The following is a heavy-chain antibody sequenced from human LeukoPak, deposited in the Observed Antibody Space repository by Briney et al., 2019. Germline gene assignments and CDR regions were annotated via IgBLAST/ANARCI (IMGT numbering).Heavy chain of an antibody. CDR1: GFTFSDYD. D-gene: IGHD3-10*01. CDR3: ARELIMVRGVIGY. J-gene: IGHJ4*02. V-gene: IGHV3-11*01. Sequence: PGGSLRLSCAASGFTFSDYDMSWIRQAPGQGLEWASYISSSGSTVYYADSVKCRFTISRDNAKNSLYLQMNGLRAEDTAVYYCARELIMVRGVIGYWGQGTLVTVSS. CDR2: ISSSGSTV.